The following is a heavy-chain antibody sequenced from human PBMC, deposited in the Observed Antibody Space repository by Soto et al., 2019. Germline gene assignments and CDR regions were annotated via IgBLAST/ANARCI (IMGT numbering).Heavy chain of an antibody. Sequence: QVQLVQSGAEVKKPGASVKVSCKASGYTFTDYYMHWVRQAPGQGLEWMGIIDPTSGSTYYTQKFQGRVTMTRDTSTSTVYMEVSSLRSDDTAVYYCARSHKWRLAQNWGQGTLVTVSS. CDR3: ARSHKWRLAQN. CDR2: IDPTSGST. V-gene: IGHV1-46*01. J-gene: IGHJ4*02. D-gene: IGHD2-21*01. CDR1: GYTFTDYY.